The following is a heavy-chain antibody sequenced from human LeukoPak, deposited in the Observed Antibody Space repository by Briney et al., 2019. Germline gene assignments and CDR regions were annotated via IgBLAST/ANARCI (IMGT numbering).Heavy chain of an antibody. CDR3: ARGIRVYYYGSGRPDY. CDR2: MNPNSGNT. Sequence: GASVKVSCKASGGTFSGYAISWVRQAPGQGLEWMGWMNPNSGNTGYAQKFQGRVTMTRNTSISTAYMELSSLRSEDTAVYYCARGIRVYYYGSGRPDYWGQGTLVTVSS. D-gene: IGHD3-10*01. CDR1: GGTFSGYA. J-gene: IGHJ4*02. V-gene: IGHV1-8*02.